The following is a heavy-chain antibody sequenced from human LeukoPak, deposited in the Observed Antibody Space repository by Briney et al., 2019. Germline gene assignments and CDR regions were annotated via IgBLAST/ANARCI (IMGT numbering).Heavy chain of an antibody. CDR1: GYTFISYS. D-gene: IGHD2-21*01. CDR3: AIDAGVRDNCGAGYFDY. V-gene: IGHV1-18*01. CDR2: ISANNGDI. Sequence: ASVKVSCKASGYTFISYSITWLRQAPGQGLEWVGWISANNGDIHYAQKFQDRVTMTTDTSTTKAYMELRSLRSDDTAVYYCAIDAGVRDNCGAGYFDYWGQGTLVTVSS. J-gene: IGHJ4*02.